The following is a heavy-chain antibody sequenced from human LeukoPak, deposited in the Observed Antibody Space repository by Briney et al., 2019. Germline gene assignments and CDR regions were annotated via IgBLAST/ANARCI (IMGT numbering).Heavy chain of an antibody. CDR3: ARAKDYYDSSGYYLY. CDR2: IGAYNGYT. CDR1: GYTFSNYG. Sequence: GASVKVSCKGSGYTFSNYGINWVRQVPGQGLEWLGWIGAYNGYTIYADNLQGRVTVTTDTSTSTAHMELRSLRSDDTAVYYCARAKDYYDSSGYYLYWGQGTLVTVSS. V-gene: IGHV1-18*01. J-gene: IGHJ4*02. D-gene: IGHD3-22*01.